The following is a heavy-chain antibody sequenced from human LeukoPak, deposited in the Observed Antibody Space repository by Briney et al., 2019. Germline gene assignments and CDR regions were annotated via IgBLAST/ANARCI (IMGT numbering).Heavy chain of an antibody. CDR1: GASISSGGYY. CDR3: ALGYCGGGSCYAREYFQH. Sequence: RSDTLSLTCTVSGASISSGGYYWTWIRQHPGKGLECIGYIYYSGLTYYNPSLKSRVTISVDTSKNQFSLKLSSVTAADTAVYHCALGYCGGGSCYAREYFQHWGQGTLVTVSS. V-gene: IGHV4-31*03. J-gene: IGHJ1*01. D-gene: IGHD2-15*01. CDR2: IYYSGLT.